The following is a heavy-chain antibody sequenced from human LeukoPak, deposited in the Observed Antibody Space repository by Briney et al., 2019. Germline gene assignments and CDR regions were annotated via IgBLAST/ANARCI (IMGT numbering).Heavy chain of an antibody. CDR3: AKDPIYYAPAAPYYFDY. Sequence: GGSLRLSCAASGFSFINYAMSWVRQAPGKGLEWVSVISGGGVNIFYAESVKGRFTISRDDSKNTVYLQMNSLRAEDTAVYYYAKDPIYYAPAAPYYFDYWGQGTLVTVSS. CDR2: ISGGGVNI. V-gene: IGHV3-23*01. D-gene: IGHD2-2*01. J-gene: IGHJ4*02. CDR1: GFSFINYA.